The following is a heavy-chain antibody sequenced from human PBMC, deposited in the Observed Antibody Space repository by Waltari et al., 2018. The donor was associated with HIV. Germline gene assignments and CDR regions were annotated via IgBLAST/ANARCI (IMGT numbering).Heavy chain of an antibody. V-gene: IGHV3-33*01. J-gene: IGHJ4*02. D-gene: IGHD6-19*01. CDR2: IWYDGSNE. Sequence: QVQLVESGGGVVQPGRSLRLSCGASGFTFSGYCMHCVRRAPGKGLGWVALIWYDGSNEYYADSVKARFTISRDNSKNTLYLEMNSLRAEDTAVYYCARWWLGGLFDYWGQGTLVTVSS. CDR1: GFTFSGYC. CDR3: ARWWLGGLFDY.